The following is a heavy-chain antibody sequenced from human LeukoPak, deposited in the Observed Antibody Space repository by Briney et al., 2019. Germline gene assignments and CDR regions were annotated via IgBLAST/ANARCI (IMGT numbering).Heavy chain of an antibody. D-gene: IGHD2-2*01. CDR3: AKDLSRYCRSTSCYVRGFDP. Sequence: GGSLRLSCAASGYTFSSYAMHWVRQAPGKGLEWVAVISYDGSNKYYADSVKGRFTISRDNSKNTLYLQMNSLRAEDTAVYYCAKDLSRYCRSTSCYVRGFDPWGQGTPVTVSS. J-gene: IGHJ5*02. V-gene: IGHV3-30-3*01. CDR2: ISYDGSNK. CDR1: GYTFSSYA.